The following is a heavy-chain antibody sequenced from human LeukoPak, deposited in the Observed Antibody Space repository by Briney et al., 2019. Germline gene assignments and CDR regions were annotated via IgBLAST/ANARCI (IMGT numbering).Heavy chain of an antibody. CDR3: AREADDYGDYVGPTL. Sequence: SETLFLSCTVSGDSVSSGSYYWSWIRQPRGKGLEWIGYIYYSGSTNYNPSLKSRVTISVDTSKNQFSLKLSSVTAADTAVYYCAREADDYGDYVGPTLWGRGTLVTVSS. CDR1: GDSVSSGSYY. J-gene: IGHJ2*01. CDR2: IYYSGST. D-gene: IGHD4-17*01. V-gene: IGHV4-61*01.